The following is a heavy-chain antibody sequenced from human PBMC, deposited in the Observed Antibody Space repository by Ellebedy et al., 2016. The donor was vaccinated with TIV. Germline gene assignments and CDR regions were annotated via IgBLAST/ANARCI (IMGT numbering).Heavy chain of an antibody. V-gene: IGHV3-23*01. CDR2: IGGTGGTK. CDR1: GISLRSYA. D-gene: IGHD1-7*01. CDR3: AKLPVAYNWNYADDY. Sequence: PGGSLRLSCAASGISLRSYAMSWVRQAPGKGLEWVSTIGGTGGTKYYRESVKGRFTVSRDTSRNTLYLQMSSLRAEDTAVYYCAKLPVAYNWNYADDYWGQGTLVTVSS. J-gene: IGHJ4*02.